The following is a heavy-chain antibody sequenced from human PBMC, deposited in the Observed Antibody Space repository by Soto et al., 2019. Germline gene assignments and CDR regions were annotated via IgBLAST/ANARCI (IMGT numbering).Heavy chain of an antibody. CDR2: IVVGSGNT. CDR1: GFTFTSSA. J-gene: IGHJ4*02. CDR3: AAEEDSSGWYPLDY. D-gene: IGHD6-19*01. Sequence: SVKVSCKASGFTFTSSAVQWVRQARGQRLEWIGWIVVGSGNTNYAQKFQERVTITRDMSTSTAYMELSSLRSEDTAVYYCAAEEDSSGWYPLDYWGQGTLGTVSS. V-gene: IGHV1-58*01.